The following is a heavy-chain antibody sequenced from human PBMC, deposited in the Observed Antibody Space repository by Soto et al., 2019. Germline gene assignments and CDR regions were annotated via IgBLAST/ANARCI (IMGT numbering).Heavy chain of an antibody. CDR1: GFTFSSYE. CDR3: AIVRKDGYCSGGSCRGWFDP. CDR2: ISSSGSTI. V-gene: IGHV3-48*03. J-gene: IGHJ5*02. D-gene: IGHD2-15*01. Sequence: GGSLRLSCAASGFTFSSYEMNWVRQAPGKGLEWVSYISSSGSTIYYADSVKGRFTISRDNAKNSLYLQMNSLRAEDTDVYYCAIVRKDGYCSGGSCRGWFDPWGQGTLVTVSS.